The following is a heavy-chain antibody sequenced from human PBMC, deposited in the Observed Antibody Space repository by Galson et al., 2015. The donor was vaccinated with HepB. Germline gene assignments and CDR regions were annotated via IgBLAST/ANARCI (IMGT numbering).Heavy chain of an antibody. D-gene: IGHD3-10*01. J-gene: IGHJ4*02. Sequence: SLRLSCAVSGFTFSSYSMNWVRQAPGKGLEWVSYISSSSSTMYYADSVKGRFTISRDNAKNSLYLQMNSLRDEDTAVYYCARSFGRRGVDPQAYYFDYWGQGTLVTVSS. CDR2: ISSSSSTM. V-gene: IGHV3-48*02. CDR1: GFTFSSYS. CDR3: ARSFGRRGVDPQAYYFDY.